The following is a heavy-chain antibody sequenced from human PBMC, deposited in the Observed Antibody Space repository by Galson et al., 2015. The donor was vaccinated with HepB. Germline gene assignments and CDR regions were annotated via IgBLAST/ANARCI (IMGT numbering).Heavy chain of an antibody. CDR1: GFTFSNAW. V-gene: IGHV3-48*01. D-gene: IGHD1-14*01. CDR3: AREWRYFDY. CDR2: ISSSSSTI. J-gene: IGHJ4*02. Sequence: SLRLSCAASGFTFSNAWMSWVRQAPGKGLEWVSYISSSSSTIYYADSVKGRFTISRDNAKNSLYLQMNGLRAEDTAVFYCAREWRYFDYWGQGTLVTVSS.